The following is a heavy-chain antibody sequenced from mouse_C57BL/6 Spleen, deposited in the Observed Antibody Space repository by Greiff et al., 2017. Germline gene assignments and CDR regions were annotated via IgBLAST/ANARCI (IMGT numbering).Heavy chain of an antibody. CDR3: ASFYYYGNLDY. V-gene: IGHV5-12*01. Sequence: EVQLVESGGGLVQPGGSLKLSCAASGFTFSDYYMYWVRQTPEKRLEWVAYISNGGGSTYYPDTVKGRFTISRDNAKNTLYLQMSRLKSEDTAMYYCASFYYYGNLDYWGQGTSVTVSS. D-gene: IGHD1-1*01. J-gene: IGHJ4*01. CDR1: GFTFSDYY. CDR2: ISNGGGST.